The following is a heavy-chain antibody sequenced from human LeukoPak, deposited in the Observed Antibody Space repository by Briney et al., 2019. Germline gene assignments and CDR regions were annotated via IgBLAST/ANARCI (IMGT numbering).Heavy chain of an antibody. CDR1: GFTFSSYE. Sequence: GGSLRLSSAASGFTFSSYEMNWVRQAPGKGLEWVSYISSSGSTIYYADSVKGRFTISRDNAKNSLYLQMNSLRAEDTAVYYCARGTGVNYYYYYMDVWGKGTTVTVSS. CDR2: ISSSGSTI. CDR3: ARGTGVNYYYYYMDV. D-gene: IGHD3-10*01. J-gene: IGHJ6*03. V-gene: IGHV3-48*03.